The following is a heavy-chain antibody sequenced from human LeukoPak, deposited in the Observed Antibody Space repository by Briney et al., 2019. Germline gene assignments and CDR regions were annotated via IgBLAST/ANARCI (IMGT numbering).Heavy chain of an antibody. Sequence: SETLSLTCTLSGGSINNYYWSRIRQPPGKGLEWIGYIYYNGNTNYNPSLKSRVTISVDTSKNQFSLKLSSVTAADTAVYFCAREYSGGLSWFDPWGQGTLVTVSS. D-gene: IGHD6-19*01. V-gene: IGHV4-59*01. CDR1: GGSINNYY. CDR3: AREYSGGLSWFDP. J-gene: IGHJ5*02. CDR2: IYYNGNT.